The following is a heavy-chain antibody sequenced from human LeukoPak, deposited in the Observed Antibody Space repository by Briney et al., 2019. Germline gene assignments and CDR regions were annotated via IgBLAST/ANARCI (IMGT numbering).Heavy chain of an antibody. CDR2: IYYSGST. V-gene: IGHV4-30-4*08. CDR1: GGSISSGDYY. J-gene: IGHJ5*02. Sequence: SETLSLTCTVSGGSISSGDYYWSWIRQPPGKGLEWIGNIYYSGSTYYNPSLESRLTISVDTSKNQFSLKLSSVTAADTAVYYCARHLLVGAAAGCMYNWFDPWGQGTLVTVSS. D-gene: IGHD6-13*01. CDR3: ARHLLVGAAAGCMYNWFDP.